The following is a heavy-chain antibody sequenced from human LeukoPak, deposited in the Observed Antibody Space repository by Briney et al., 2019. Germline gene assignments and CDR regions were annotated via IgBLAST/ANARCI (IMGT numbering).Heavy chain of an antibody. CDR2: IKQDVSEK. D-gene: IGHD3-22*01. V-gene: IGHV3-7*01. J-gene: IGHJ4*02. CDR3: ARESYYDSSGYYGDY. CDR1: GFTSSSYW. Sequence: GGSLRLSCAASGFTSSSYWTSWVRQAPGKGLEWVANIKQDVSEKYYVDSVKGRFTISRDNAKNSLYLQMNSLRAEDTAVYYCARESYYDSSGYYGDYWGQGTLVTVSS.